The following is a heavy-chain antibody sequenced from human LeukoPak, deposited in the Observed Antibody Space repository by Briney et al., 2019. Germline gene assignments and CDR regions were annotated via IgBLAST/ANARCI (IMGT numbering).Heavy chain of an antibody. Sequence: GASVKVSCKASGYTFTGYYMHWARQAPGQGLEWMGWINPNSGGTNYAQKFQGRVTMTRDTSISTAYMELSRLRSDDTAVYYCASTSKVVVTYYFDYWGQGTLVTVSS. J-gene: IGHJ4*02. D-gene: IGHD3-22*01. CDR1: GYTFTGYY. CDR3: ASTSKVVVTYYFDY. V-gene: IGHV1-2*02. CDR2: INPNSGGT.